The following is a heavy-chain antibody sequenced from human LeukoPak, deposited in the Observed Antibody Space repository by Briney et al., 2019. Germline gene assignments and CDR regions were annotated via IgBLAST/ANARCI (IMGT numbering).Heavy chain of an antibody. CDR2: ISGSGGST. CDR1: GFTFSSYA. J-gene: IGHJ4*02. D-gene: IGHD4-17*01. CDR3: AKDLGYGDYVVYDY. V-gene: IGHV3-23*01. Sequence: GGSLRLSCAASGFTFSSYATSWVRQAPGKGLEWVSAISGSGGSTYYADSVKGRFTISRDNSKNTLYLQMNSLRAEDTAVYYCAKDLGYGDYVVYDYWGQGTLVTVSS.